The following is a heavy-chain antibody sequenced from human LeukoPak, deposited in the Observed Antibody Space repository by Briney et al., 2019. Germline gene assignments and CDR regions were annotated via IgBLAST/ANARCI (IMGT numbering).Heavy chain of an antibody. J-gene: IGHJ6*02. CDR3: ARGDRRYYYYGMDV. V-gene: IGHV3-30-3*01. CDR1: GFTFSSYA. Sequence: GGSLRLSCAASGFTFSSYAMHWVRQAPGKGLEWVAVISYDGSNKYYADSVKGRFTISRDNSKNTLYLQMNSLRAEDTAVYYCARGDRRYYYYGMDVWGQGTTVTVSS. CDR2: ISYDGSNK.